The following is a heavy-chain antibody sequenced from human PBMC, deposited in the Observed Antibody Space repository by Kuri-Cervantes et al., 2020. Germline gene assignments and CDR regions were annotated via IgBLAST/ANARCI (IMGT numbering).Heavy chain of an antibody. V-gene: IGHV3-11*04. CDR2: MSSSGSTI. J-gene: IGHJ6*03. CDR1: GFTFSDYY. CDR3: ARLGDSSSWYFIGYYYMDV. Sequence: GGSLRLSCAASGFTFSDYYMSWIRRTPGKGLEWVSYMSSSGSTIYYADSVKGRFTISRDKAKNSLYLQMNSLRAEDTAVYYCARLGDSSSWYFIGYYYMDVWGKGTTVTVSS. D-gene: IGHD6-13*01.